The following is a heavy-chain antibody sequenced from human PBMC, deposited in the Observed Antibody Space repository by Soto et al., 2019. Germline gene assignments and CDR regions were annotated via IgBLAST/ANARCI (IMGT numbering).Heavy chain of an antibody. J-gene: IGHJ4*02. Sequence: GGSLRLSCAASGFTFSSYDMHWVRQATGKGLEWVSAIGTAGDTYYPGSVKGRFTISRENAKNAWYLQMNSLRAGDTAVYYCARVVRGVIGDYFDYWGQGTLVTVSS. D-gene: IGHD3-10*01. CDR1: GFTFSSYD. V-gene: IGHV3-13*01. CDR2: IGTAGDT. CDR3: ARVVRGVIGDYFDY.